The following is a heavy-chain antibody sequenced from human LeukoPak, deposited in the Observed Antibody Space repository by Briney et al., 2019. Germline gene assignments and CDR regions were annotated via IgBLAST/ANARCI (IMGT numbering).Heavy chain of an antibody. CDR2: IWYDGSNK. D-gene: IGHD2-2*01. J-gene: IGHJ4*02. V-gene: IGHV3-30*02. Sequence: GGSLRLSCAASGFTFSSYGMHWVRQAPGKGLEWVAVIWYDGSNKYYADSVKGRFTISRDNSKNTLYLQMNSLRAEDTAVYYCAKDLLCSSTSCYGSGYFDYWGQGTLVTVSS. CDR3: AKDLLCSSTSCYGSGYFDY. CDR1: GFTFSSYG.